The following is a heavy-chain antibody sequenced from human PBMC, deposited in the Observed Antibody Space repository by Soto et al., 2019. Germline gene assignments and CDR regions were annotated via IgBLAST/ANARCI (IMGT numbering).Heavy chain of an antibody. CDR3: ARGGGRRYQLLLKNYYYYGMDV. V-gene: IGHV4-34*01. CDR1: GGSFSGYY. D-gene: IGHD2-2*01. Sequence: QVQLQQWGAGLLKPSETLSLTCAVYGGSFSGYYWSWIRQPPGKGLEWIGEISHSGSTNYNPSLKSRVTISVDTSKNQFSLKLSSVTAADTAVYYCARGGGRRYQLLLKNYYYYGMDVWGQGTTVTVSS. CDR2: ISHSGST. J-gene: IGHJ6*02.